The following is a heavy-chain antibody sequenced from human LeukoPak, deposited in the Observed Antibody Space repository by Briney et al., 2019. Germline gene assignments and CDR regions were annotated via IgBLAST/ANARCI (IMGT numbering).Heavy chain of an antibody. D-gene: IGHD2-2*01. CDR2: ISGSGGST. CDR1: GFTFGSYA. J-gene: IGHJ6*03. V-gene: IGHV3-23*01. CDR3: AKGPNAPTYYYYYMDV. Sequence: PGGSLRLSCAASGFTFGSYAMSWVRQAPGKGLEWVSAISGSGGSTYYADSVKGRFTISRDNSKNTLYLQMNSLRAEDTAVYYCAKGPNAPTYYYYYMDVWGKGTTVTVSS.